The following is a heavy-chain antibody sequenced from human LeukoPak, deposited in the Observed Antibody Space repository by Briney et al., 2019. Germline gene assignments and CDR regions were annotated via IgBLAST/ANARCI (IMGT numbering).Heavy chain of an antibody. J-gene: IGHJ3*02. CDR2: FYNRGTT. Sequence: SETLSLTCTVSGGSISSYYWGWIRQPPGKGLEWMGYFYNRGTTNYNPSLKSRITMSVDTSKNQFSLKLTSVTAADTAVYYRARDFKYYGSSGYYAFDIWGQGTMVTVSS. CDR1: GGSISSYY. V-gene: IGHV4-59*01. CDR3: ARDFKYYGSSGYYAFDI. D-gene: IGHD3-22*01.